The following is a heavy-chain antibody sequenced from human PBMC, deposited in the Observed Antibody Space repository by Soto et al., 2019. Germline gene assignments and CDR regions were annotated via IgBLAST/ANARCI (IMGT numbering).Heavy chain of an antibody. Sequence: QVQLVQSGAKVKKPGSSVKVSCKASGGTFGIYAITWVRQAPGQGLEWMGGIIAFSDIVNYTQKLQGRVTITADESTNTAYMDLSSLRSEDTAVYYCARSLYSSSWFHSGNSYYYYGMDVWGQGTAVTVSS. V-gene: IGHV1-69*12. CDR1: GGTFGIYA. J-gene: IGHJ6*02. CDR3: ARSLYSSSWFHSGNSYYYYGMDV. CDR2: IIAFSDIV. D-gene: IGHD6-13*01.